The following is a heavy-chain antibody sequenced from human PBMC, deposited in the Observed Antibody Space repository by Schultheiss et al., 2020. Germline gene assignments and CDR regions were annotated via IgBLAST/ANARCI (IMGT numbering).Heavy chain of an antibody. CDR2: TWYDGSNK. Sequence: GGSLRLSCAASGFTFSDYGMHWVRQGPGKGLEWVAVTWYDGSNKYYADSVKGRFTISRDNAKNTLYLQMNILRAEDTAVYYCARVSTVVPATTYSYYDMDVWGQGTTVTVSS. CDR1: GFTFSDYG. CDR3: ARVSTVVPATTYSYYDMDV. D-gene: IGHD2-2*01. V-gene: IGHV3-33*01. J-gene: IGHJ6*02.